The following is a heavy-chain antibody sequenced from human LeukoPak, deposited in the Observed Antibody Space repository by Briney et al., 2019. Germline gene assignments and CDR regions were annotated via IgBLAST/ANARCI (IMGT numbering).Heavy chain of an antibody. CDR3: ARERVDIVATGQFGYYYGMDV. Sequence: PGGSLRLSCAASGFTFSDYYMSWIRQAPGKGLEWVSYISSSGSTMYYADSVKGRFTVSRDNAKNSLYLQMNSLRAEDTAVYYCARERVDIVATGQFGYYYGMDVWGQGTTVTVSS. CDR2: ISSSGSTM. V-gene: IGHV3-11*01. J-gene: IGHJ6*02. CDR1: GFTFSDYY. D-gene: IGHD5-12*01.